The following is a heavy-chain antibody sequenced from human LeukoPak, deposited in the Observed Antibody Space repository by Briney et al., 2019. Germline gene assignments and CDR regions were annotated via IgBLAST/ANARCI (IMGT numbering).Heavy chain of an antibody. CDR3: ARSAYNYDFWSGHDNWFDP. Sequence: PSETLSLTCTVSGYSISSGYYWGWIRQPPGKGLEWIGSIYHSGSTYYNPSLKSRVTIPVDTSKNQFSLKLSSVTAADTAVYYCARSAYNYDFWSGHDNWFDPWGQGTLVTVSS. CDR1: GYSISSGYY. D-gene: IGHD3-3*01. V-gene: IGHV4-38-2*02. J-gene: IGHJ5*02. CDR2: IYHSGST.